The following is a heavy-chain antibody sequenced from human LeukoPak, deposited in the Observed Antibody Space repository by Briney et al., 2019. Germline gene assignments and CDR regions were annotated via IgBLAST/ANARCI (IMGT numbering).Heavy chain of an antibody. V-gene: IGHV5-51*01. D-gene: IGHD3-10*01. CDR2: IYPGDSDT. J-gene: IGHJ4*02. CDR1: GYSFATYW. CDR3: TRPSHYYFSGSYDF. Sequence: GESLQISFQGSGYSFATYWIGWVRPLPGKGLEWMGIIYPGDSDTRYRPSFQGQVTISADKSINTAYLQWSSLKTSDTAMYYCTRPSHYYFSGSYDFWGQGTLVTVSS.